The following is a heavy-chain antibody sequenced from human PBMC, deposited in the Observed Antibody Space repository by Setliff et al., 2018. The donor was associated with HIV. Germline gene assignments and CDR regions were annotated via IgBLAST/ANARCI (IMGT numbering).Heavy chain of an antibody. CDR1: GYTFRSYG. D-gene: IGHD6-19*01. CDR2: ISPNSGDT. V-gene: IGHV1-18*01. CDR3: ARGGQQWLPYYYYYMDV. J-gene: IGHJ6*03. Sequence: ASVKVSCKASGYTFRSYGISWVRQAPGQGLEWVGWISPNSGDTDYIQKFQGRVSLTTDTSTNTAYMELRSLRPDDTAIYYCARGGQQWLPYYYYYMDVWGEGTTVTV.